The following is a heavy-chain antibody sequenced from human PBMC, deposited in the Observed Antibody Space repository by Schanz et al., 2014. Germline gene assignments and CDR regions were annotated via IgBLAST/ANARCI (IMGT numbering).Heavy chain of an antibody. J-gene: IGHJ4*02. D-gene: IGHD5-12*01. V-gene: IGHV3-23*04. CDR1: GFTFSSYS. CDR2: ISGRDGST. Sequence: EVQLVESGGGLVQPGGSLRLSCTASGFTFSSYSMNWVRQAPGKGLEWVSAISGRDGSTYYADSVRGRFTISRDNSKNTVYLQMNSLRAEDTAVYYCARDFHGYGPHLDYWGQGTLVTVSS. CDR3: ARDFHGYGPHLDY.